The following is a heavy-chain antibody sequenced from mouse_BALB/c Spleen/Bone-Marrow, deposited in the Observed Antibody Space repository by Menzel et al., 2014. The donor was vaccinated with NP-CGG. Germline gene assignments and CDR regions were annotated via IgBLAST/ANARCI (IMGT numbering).Heavy chain of an antibody. Sequence: QVQLKQSGPELVKPGASVKMSCKASGCTFTDYVISWVKQRTGQGLEWIGEIDPGRGSSFYNEKFKAKATLTADKSANTAYMQLSSLTSEDSAVYFCARDGNYAALDYWGQGTSVTGSS. D-gene: IGHD2-1*01. CDR1: GCTFTDYV. CDR2: IDPGRGSS. V-gene: IGHV1-77*01. J-gene: IGHJ4*01. CDR3: ARDGNYAALDY.